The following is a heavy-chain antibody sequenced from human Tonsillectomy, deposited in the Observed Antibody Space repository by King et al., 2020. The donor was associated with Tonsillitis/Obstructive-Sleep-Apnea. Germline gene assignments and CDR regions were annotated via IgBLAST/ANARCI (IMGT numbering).Heavy chain of an antibody. J-gene: IGHJ3*02. CDR3: PLCSSTSCYSYAFDI. Sequence: VQLVQSGGGLVKPGGSLRLSCAASGFTFSNAWMSWVRQAPGKGLEWVGRIKSKNDGGTTDYAAPVKGRFTISRDDSKNTLYLQMNSLKTEETPVYYCPLCSSTSCYSYAFDIWGQGTMVTVSS. CDR2: IKSKNDGGTT. CDR1: GFTFSNAW. V-gene: IGHV3-15*01. D-gene: IGHD2-2*01.